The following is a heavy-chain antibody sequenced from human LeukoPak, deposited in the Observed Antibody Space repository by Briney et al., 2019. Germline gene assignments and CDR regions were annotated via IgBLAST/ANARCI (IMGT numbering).Heavy chain of an antibody. Sequence: GASVKVSCKASGGTFSSYAISWVRQAPGQGLEWMGGIIPIFGTANYAQKFQGRVTITADESTSTAYMELSSLRSEDTAVYYCAREPSARKGYSYGRNNWFDPWGQGTLVTVSS. CDR1: GGTFSSYA. J-gene: IGHJ5*02. V-gene: IGHV1-69*13. CDR2: IIPIFGTA. D-gene: IGHD5-18*01. CDR3: AREPSARKGYSYGRNNWFDP.